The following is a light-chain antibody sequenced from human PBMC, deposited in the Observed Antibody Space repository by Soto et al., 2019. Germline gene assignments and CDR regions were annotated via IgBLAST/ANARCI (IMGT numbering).Light chain of an antibody. CDR1: QSVSSSH. J-gene: IGKJ4*01. CDR3: QQYDTSPLT. Sequence: DIVLTQSPGTLSLSPGERATLSCRASQSVSSSHLAWYQQKPGQAPRLLIYGPSNRATGIPDRFSGSGSATDFTLTISRLEPEDFAVYYCQQYDTSPLTFGGGTKVDIK. CDR2: GPS. V-gene: IGKV3-20*01.